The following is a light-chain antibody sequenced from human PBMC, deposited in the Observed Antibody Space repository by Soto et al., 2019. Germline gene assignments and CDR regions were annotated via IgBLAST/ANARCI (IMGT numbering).Light chain of an antibody. Sequence: EIVMTQSPATLSVSPGERATLSCRASQSVSNNLAWYQQKPGQAPRLLMYSASTRATGIPARFSGSGSGTEFTLTISSLQSEDVAVYYCQQYGDWPPETFGQGTKLEI. J-gene: IGKJ2*01. CDR3: QQYGDWPPET. V-gene: IGKV3-15*01. CDR2: SAS. CDR1: QSVSNN.